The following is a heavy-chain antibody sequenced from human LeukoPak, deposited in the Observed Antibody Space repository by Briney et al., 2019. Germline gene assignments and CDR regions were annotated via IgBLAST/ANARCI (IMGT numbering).Heavy chain of an antibody. J-gene: IGHJ4*02. CDR1: GFTFSSNW. CDR2: SNEDGSTT. V-gene: IGHV3-74*01. D-gene: IGHD1-26*01. Sequence: PGGSLRLSCAASGFTFSSNWMHWVRQAPGKGLVWVSRSNEDGSTTNYADSVKGRFTISRDNAKNTLYLQTNSLTAEDTAVYYCVRDLGGRSGHWGQGTLVTVS. CDR3: VRDLGGRSGH.